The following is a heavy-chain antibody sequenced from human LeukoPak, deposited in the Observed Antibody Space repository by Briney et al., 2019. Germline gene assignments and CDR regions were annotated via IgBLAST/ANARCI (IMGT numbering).Heavy chain of an antibody. CDR1: GFTFSAHW. J-gene: IGHJ4*02. CDR2: INRDGGEK. CDR3: AREPVEFEGVIGTDY. V-gene: IGHV3-7*01. Sequence: PGGSLRLSCAASGFTFSAHWMSWVRQAPGKGLEWLANINRDGGEKYYVGSVKDRFTISRDNAKNSLYLQMNSLRAEDTAVYYCAREPVEFEGVIGTDYWGQGTLVTVSS. D-gene: IGHD3-16*02.